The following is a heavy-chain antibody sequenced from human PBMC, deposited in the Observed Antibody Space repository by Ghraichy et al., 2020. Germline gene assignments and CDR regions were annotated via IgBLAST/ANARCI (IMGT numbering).Heavy chain of an antibody. Sequence: GSLRLSCTVSGGSFSSYYWSWIRQPPGKGLEWIGYIYYSGSTNYNPSRKRRVTIPVGTSNNHFSLKLSSVTAADTAVYYCSRPGAYGSGSYDYWGQGTLVTVSS. V-gene: IGHV4-59*01. CDR3: SRPGAYGSGSYDY. J-gene: IGHJ4*02. D-gene: IGHD3-10*01. CDR1: GGSFSSYY. CDR2: IYYSGST.